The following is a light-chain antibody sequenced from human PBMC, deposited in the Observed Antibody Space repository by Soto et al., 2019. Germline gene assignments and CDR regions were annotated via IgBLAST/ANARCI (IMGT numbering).Light chain of an antibody. Sequence: DIEMTQSPSTLSASVGDRVTVTCRASQSIGNLLAWYQQKPGKAPNLLISDASNLEIRVPSRFSGSGSETEFTLTITSLQPEDFATYYCQQYKNYSPSTFGQGTKLDI. CDR1: QSIGNL. CDR3: QQYKNYSPST. V-gene: IGKV1-5*01. J-gene: IGKJ2*01. CDR2: DAS.